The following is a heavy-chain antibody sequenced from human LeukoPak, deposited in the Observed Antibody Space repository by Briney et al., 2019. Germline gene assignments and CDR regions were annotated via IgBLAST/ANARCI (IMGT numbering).Heavy chain of an antibody. CDR3: ARRNSGTWWSFDS. Sequence: GGSLRLSCEASRFTFSSYWMSWVRQAPGKGLEGVANIKDDGSQKNYIDSVKGRFTISRDNAKASLFLQMNSLSSEDTAVYYCARRNSGTWWSFDSWGQGTLVTVSS. D-gene: IGHD2-15*01. V-gene: IGHV3-7*01. CDR1: RFTFSSYW. J-gene: IGHJ4*02. CDR2: IKDDGSQK.